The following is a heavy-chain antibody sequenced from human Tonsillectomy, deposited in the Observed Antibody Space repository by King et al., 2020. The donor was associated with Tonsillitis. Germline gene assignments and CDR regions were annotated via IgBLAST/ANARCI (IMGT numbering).Heavy chain of an antibody. V-gene: IGHV3-23*04. CDR1: GFTFSSYA. Sequence: VQLVESGGGLVQPGGSLRLSCAASGFTFSSYAMSWVRQAPGKGLEWVSAISGSGGNTYYADSVKGRFTISRDNSKNTLYLQMNSQRAEDTAVYYCAKAITMIVVVILDYWGQGTLVTVSS. J-gene: IGHJ4*02. D-gene: IGHD3-22*01. CDR3: AKAITMIVVVILDY. CDR2: ISGSGGNT.